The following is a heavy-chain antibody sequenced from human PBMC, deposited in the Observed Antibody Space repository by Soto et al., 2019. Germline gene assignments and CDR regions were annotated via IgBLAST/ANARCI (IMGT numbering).Heavy chain of an antibody. V-gene: IGHV3-48*03. D-gene: IGHD2-21*02. CDR1: GFTFSGYE. CDR2: ISSNGAAT. Sequence: GGSLRLSCAASGFTFSGYEMNWVRQAPGKGLEWVSYISSNGAATYHADSVKGRFAISRDNAKNTLYLQMDSLRAEDTAVYYCARECTDGGDCPRRSFDYWGQGTLVTVSS. CDR3: ARECTDGGDCPRRSFDY. J-gene: IGHJ4*02.